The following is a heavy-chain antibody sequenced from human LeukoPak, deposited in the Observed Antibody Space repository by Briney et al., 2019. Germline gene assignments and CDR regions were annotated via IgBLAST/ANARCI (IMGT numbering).Heavy chain of an antibody. J-gene: IGHJ4*02. Sequence: SGPTLVRPTQTLTLTCTFSGFSLSTGGVGVGWIRQPPGKALECLALIYWDDDRRYNPSLRSRLTITKDTSRNQVVLTMTDMDPVDTATYFCAKRRGGYNWNDGHFDYWGQGTLVTVSS. D-gene: IGHD1-1*01. CDR2: IYWDDDR. CDR1: GFSLSTGGVG. CDR3: AKRRGGYNWNDGHFDY. V-gene: IGHV2-5*02.